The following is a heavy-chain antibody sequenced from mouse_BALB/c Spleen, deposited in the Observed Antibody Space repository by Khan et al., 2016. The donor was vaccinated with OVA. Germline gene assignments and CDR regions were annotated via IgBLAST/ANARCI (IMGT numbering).Heavy chain of an antibody. Sequence: EVQLQESGPGLVKPSQSRSLTCTVTGYSITSDYAWNWIRQFPGNKLGWMGYISSSGSTNYNPALKSRISITRDTSKNQFFLQLNSVTTEDTATYYCARDGSRYNYAMDYWGQGTSVTVSS. J-gene: IGHJ4*01. CDR1: GYSITSDYA. V-gene: IGHV3-2*02. CDR3: ARDGSRYNYAMDY. D-gene: IGHD2-3*01. CDR2: ISSSGST.